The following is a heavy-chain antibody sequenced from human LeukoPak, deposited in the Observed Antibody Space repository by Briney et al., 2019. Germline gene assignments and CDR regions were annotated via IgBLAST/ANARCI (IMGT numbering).Heavy chain of an antibody. J-gene: IGHJ4*02. Sequence: PSETLSLTCTVSGGSISSYYWSWVRQAPGKGLEWVANIKQDGSEKYYVDSVEGRFTISRDNAKNSLYLQMNSLRAEDTAVYYCARDNVEMATKNNFFDYWGQGTLVTVSS. CDR1: GGSISSYY. D-gene: IGHD5-24*01. CDR2: IKQDGSEK. V-gene: IGHV3-7*01. CDR3: ARDNVEMATKNNFFDY.